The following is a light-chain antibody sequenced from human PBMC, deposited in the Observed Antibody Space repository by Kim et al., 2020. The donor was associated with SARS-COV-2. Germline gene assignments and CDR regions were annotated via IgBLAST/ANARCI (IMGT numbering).Light chain of an antibody. V-gene: IGKV1-9*01. CDR2: AAS. CDR1: KGISSY. Sequence: AAVGDRVTIPCRASKGISSYLAWYQQKPGKDPKLLIYAASTLQSGVPSRFSGRGSGTDFTLTISSLQPEDFATYYCQQLNSYPITFGQGTRLEIK. CDR3: QQLNSYPIT. J-gene: IGKJ5*01.